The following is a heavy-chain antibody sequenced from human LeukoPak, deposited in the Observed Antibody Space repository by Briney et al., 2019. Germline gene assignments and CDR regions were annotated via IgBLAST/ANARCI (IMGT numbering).Heavy chain of an antibody. CDR1: GGSISSSSYY. J-gene: IGHJ2*01. V-gene: IGHV4-39*01. Sequence: SETLSLTCTASGGSISSSSYYWGWIRQPPGKGLEWIGSIYYSGSTYYNPSLKSRATISVDTSKNQFSLKLSSVTAADTAVYYCAKTTTVTTWYFDLWGRGTLVTVSS. D-gene: IGHD4-11*01. CDR3: AKTTTVTTWYFDL. CDR2: IYYSGST.